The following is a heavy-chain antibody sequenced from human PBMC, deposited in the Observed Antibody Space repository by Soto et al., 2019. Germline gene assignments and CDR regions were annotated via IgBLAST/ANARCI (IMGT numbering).Heavy chain of an antibody. CDR1: GYSFTASS. CDR2: INSGSGFT. V-gene: IGHV1-46*01. CDR3: SRQTNTGNHYPYPAEWGYLQH. J-gene: IGHJ1*01. D-gene: IGHD1-26*01. Sequence: AAVEASCKASGYSFTASSIHWVRQAPGQGLEWLGIINSGSGFTTYAPKIQGRVTMPRETSTRKVYMDLSSLRSEDTALYDCSRQTNTGNHYPYPAEWGYLQHRG.